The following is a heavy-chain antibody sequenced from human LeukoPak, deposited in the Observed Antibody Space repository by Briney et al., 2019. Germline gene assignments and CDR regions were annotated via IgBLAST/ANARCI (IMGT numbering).Heavy chain of an antibody. CDR1: GGSISSYY. Sequence: SETLSLTCTVSGGSISSYYWSWIRQPPGKGLEWIGYIYYSGSTNYNPSLKSRVTISVDTSKNQFSLKLSSVTAADTAVYYCARVAWSGYEFDPWGQGTLVTVSS. V-gene: IGHV4-59*01. D-gene: IGHD3-3*01. CDR2: IYYSGST. J-gene: IGHJ5*02. CDR3: ARVAWSGYEFDP.